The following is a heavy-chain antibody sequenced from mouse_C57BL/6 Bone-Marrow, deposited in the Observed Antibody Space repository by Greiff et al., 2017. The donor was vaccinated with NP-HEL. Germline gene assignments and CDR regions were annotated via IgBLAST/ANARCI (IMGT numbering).Heavy chain of an antibody. Sequence: EVKLEESGGGLVQPGGSLSLSCAASGFTFTDYYMSWVRQPPGKALEWLGFIRNKANGYTTEYSASVKGRFTISRDNSQSILYLQMNALRAEDSATYYCARYPSTVYYFDYWGQGTTLTVSS. CDR3: ARYPSTVYYFDY. CDR2: IRNKANGYTT. V-gene: IGHV7-3*01. CDR1: GFTFTDYY. J-gene: IGHJ2*01. D-gene: IGHD4-1*02.